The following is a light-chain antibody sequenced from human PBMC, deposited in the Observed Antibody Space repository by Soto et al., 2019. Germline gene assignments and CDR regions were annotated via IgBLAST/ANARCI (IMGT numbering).Light chain of an antibody. CDR1: QSISTK. V-gene: IGKV3-15*01. CDR2: GAS. CDR3: QEYNDWRPIT. Sequence: IVLTQSPATLSVSPGGRATLSCMASQSISTKLAWYQQKPGQAPRLLIYGASTRAPGIPVRFSGSGSGTEFTLTITSLQSEDFAVYYCQEYNDWRPITFGGGTKVAIK. J-gene: IGKJ4*01.